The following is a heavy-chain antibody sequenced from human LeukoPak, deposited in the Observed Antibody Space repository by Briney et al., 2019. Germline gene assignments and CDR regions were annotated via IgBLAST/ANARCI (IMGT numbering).Heavy chain of an antibody. CDR1: GGSVSSGNYY. V-gene: IGHV4-61*01. CDR3: ARELLLRGEATIIDY. D-gene: IGHD5-12*01. Sequence: SETLSLTCSVSGGSVSSGNYYWSWIRQPPGKGLEWIGYIYYSGSTNYNPSLKSRVTISVDTSKNQFSLKLSSVTAADTAVYYCARELLLRGEATIIDYWGQETLVTVSS. J-gene: IGHJ4*02. CDR2: IYYSGST.